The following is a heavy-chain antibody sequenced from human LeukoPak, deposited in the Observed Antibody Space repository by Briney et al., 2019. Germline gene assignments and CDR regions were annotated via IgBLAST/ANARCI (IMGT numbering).Heavy chain of an antibody. V-gene: IGHV3-7*03. CDR1: GFALSSHW. CDR2: VNRDGSET. J-gene: IGHJ6*02. CDR3: ARNNGMDV. Sequence: PGGSLRLSCAASGFALSSHWMTWVRQVPGRGPEWVANVNRDGSETYYLDSVEGRFTIPKDNAKNSLYLQMNSLRAEDTALYHCARNNGMDVWGQGTTVIVSS.